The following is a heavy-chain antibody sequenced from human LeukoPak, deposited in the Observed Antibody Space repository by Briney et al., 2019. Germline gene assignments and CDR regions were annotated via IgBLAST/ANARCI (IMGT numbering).Heavy chain of an antibody. Sequence: SQTLSLTCTVSGGSISSGSYYWSWVRQPAGKGLEWIGRIYTSGSTNYNPSLKSRVTISVDTSKNQFSLKLSSVTAADTAVYYCARAILRPNWFDPWGQGTLVTVSS. D-gene: IGHD3-3*01. J-gene: IGHJ5*02. CDR3: ARAILRPNWFDP. CDR2: IYTSGST. V-gene: IGHV4-61*02. CDR1: GGSISSGSYY.